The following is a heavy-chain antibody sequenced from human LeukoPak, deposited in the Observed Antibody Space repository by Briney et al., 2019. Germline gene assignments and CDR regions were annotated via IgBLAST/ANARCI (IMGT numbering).Heavy chain of an antibody. CDR2: ISWNSGSI. D-gene: IGHD5-24*01. J-gene: IGHJ4*02. Sequence: GRSLRLSCAASGFTFDDYAMHWVRQAPGKGLEWVSGISWNSGSIGYADSVKGRFTISRDNAKNSLYLQMNSLRAEDTALYYCAKDMEMATSYFDYWGQGTLVTVSS. CDR3: AKDMEMATSYFDY. V-gene: IGHV3-9*01. CDR1: GFTFDDYA.